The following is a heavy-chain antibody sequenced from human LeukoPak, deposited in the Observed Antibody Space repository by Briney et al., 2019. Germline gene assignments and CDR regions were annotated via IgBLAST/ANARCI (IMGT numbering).Heavy chain of an antibody. CDR1: GGSISSYY. V-gene: IGHV4-59*01. CDR2: IYNSGST. J-gene: IGHJ4*02. Sequence: SETLSLTCTVSGGSISSYYWSWIRQPPGKGLEWIGYIYNSGSTNYNPSLKSRVTVSVDTSKNQFSLKLSSVTAADTAVYYCARDVGATPGYFDYWGQGTLVTVSS. D-gene: IGHD1-26*01. CDR3: ARDVGATPGYFDY.